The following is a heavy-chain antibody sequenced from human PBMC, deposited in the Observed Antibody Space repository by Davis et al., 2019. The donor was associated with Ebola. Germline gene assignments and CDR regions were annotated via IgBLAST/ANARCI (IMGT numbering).Heavy chain of an antibody. J-gene: IGHJ3*02. D-gene: IGHD3-10*01. CDR3: ARAYGDAFNI. Sequence: PGGSLRLSCAASGFTFSSYWMSWVRQAPGKGLEWVANTKQYGSGKYYVDSVKGRFTISRDNAKNSLYLQMNTLRAEDTAVYYCARAYGDAFNIWGQGTMVTVSS. V-gene: IGHV3-7*01. CDR1: GFTFSSYW. CDR2: TKQYGSGK.